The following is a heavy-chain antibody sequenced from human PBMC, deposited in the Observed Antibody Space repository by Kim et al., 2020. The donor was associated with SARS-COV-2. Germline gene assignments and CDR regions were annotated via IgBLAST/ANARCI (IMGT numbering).Heavy chain of an antibody. D-gene: IGHD1-1*01. V-gene: IGHV4-34*01. CDR2: INHSGST. CDR3: ARGYHNPFDY. J-gene: IGHJ4*02. CDR1: GGSFSGYY. Sequence: SETLSLTCAVYGGSFSGYYWSWIRQPPGKGLEWIGEINHSGSTNYNPSLKSRVTISVDTSKNQFSLKLSSVTAADTAVYYCARGYHNPFDYWGQGTLVTVSS.